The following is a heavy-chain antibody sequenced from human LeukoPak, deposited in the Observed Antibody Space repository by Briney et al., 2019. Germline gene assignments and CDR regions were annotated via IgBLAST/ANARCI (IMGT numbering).Heavy chain of an antibody. CDR2: IYTSGST. Sequence: SETLSLTCTVSGGSISSYYWSWIRQPAGKGLEWIGRIYTSGSTNYNPSLKSRVTMSVDTSKNQFSLKLSSVTAADTAVYYCARGSSYGSGSYYSWFDPWGQGTLVTVSS. D-gene: IGHD3-10*01. CDR1: GGSISSYY. V-gene: IGHV4-4*07. J-gene: IGHJ5*02. CDR3: ARGSSYGSGSYYSWFDP.